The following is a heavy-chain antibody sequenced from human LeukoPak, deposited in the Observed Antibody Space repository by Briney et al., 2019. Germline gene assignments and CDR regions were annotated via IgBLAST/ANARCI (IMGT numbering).Heavy chain of an antibody. CDR2: IYTSGST. Sequence: PSETLSLTCTVSGGSISSYYWSWIRQPAGKGLEWIGRIYTSGSTNYNPSLKSRVTMSVDTSKNQFSLKLSSVTAADTAVYYCARDSTILRYFDWLGNFNNWFDPWGQGTLVTVSS. V-gene: IGHV4-4*07. J-gene: IGHJ5*02. CDR1: GGSISSYY. D-gene: IGHD3-9*01. CDR3: ARDSTILRYFDWLGNFNNWFDP.